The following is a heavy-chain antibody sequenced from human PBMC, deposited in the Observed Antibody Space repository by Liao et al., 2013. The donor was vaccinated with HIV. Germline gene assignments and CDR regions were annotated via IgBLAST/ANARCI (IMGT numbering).Heavy chain of an antibody. J-gene: IGHJ5*02. CDR2: IYTSGST. Sequence: QVQLQESGPGLVKPSQTLSLTCTVSGGSISSGSYYWSWIRQPAGKGLEWIGRIYTSGSTNYNPSLKSRVTMSVDTSKNQFSLKLSSVTAADTAVYYCARVVDSSGWYNWFDPWGQGTRVIVSS. D-gene: IGHD6-19*01. CDR1: GGSISSGSYY. CDR3: ARVVDSSGWYNWFDP. V-gene: IGHV4-61*02.